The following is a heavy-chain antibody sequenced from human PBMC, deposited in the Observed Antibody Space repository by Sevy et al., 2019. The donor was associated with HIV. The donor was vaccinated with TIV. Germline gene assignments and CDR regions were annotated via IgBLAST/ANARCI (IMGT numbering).Heavy chain of an antibody. CDR3: ARFLKGDYTNYFDS. CDR1: GFSLNTSGVG. D-gene: IGHD4-4*01. CDR2: IFWDDEK. V-gene: IGHV2-5*02. Sequence: SGPTLVNPAQTLTLTCSFSGFSLNTSGVGVGWIRLPPGKALELLALIFWDDEKRYSPPLKNRLTITKDTSKNQVVLTMTNMDPVDTATYYCARFLKGDYTNYFDSWDQGSLVTVSS. J-gene: IGHJ4*02.